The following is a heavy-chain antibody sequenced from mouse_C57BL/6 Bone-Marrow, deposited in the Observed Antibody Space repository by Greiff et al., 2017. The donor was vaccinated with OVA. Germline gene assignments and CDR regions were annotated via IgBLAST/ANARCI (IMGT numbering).Heavy chain of an antibody. Sequence: QVQLQQSGAELVRPGASVTLSCKASGYTFTDYEMHWVKQTPVHGLEWIGAIDPETGGTAYTQKFKGKAILTADKSSSTAYMALRSLTSEDSAVYYCTTIYGSSSYYFDYWGQGTTLTVSS. CDR1: GYTFTDYE. D-gene: IGHD1-1*01. V-gene: IGHV1-15*01. CDR3: TTIYGSSSYYFDY. J-gene: IGHJ2*01. CDR2: IDPETGGT.